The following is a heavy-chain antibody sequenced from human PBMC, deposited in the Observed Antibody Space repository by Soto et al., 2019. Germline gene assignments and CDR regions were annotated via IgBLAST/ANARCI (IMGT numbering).Heavy chain of an antibody. D-gene: IGHD3-22*01. V-gene: IGHV5-51*01. CDR3: ARQIYDSDSGPNFQYYFDS. J-gene: IGHJ4*02. CDR2: IYPGESDT. Sequence: LKISCKGSGYRFTSYWIGWVRQMPGKGLEWMGIIYPGESDTRYSPSFQGQVTISAAKSITTVFLQWSSLRASDTAMYYCARQIYDSDSGPNFQYYFDSWGQGTLVTVSS. CDR1: GYRFTSYW.